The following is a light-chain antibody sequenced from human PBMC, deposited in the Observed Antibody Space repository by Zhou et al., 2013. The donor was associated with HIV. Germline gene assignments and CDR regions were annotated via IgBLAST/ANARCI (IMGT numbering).Light chain of an antibody. CDR2: GAS. Sequence: DIQMTQSPSSLSASVTDRVTITCRASQTINRYLNWYRQKPGRAPTLLIYGASRLQSGVPSRFSGSGFGTDFTLTISSLQPEDFATYYCQQANSFPWTFGQGTKVEVK. CDR1: QTINRY. V-gene: IGKV1-39*01. J-gene: IGKJ1*01. CDR3: QQANSFPWT.